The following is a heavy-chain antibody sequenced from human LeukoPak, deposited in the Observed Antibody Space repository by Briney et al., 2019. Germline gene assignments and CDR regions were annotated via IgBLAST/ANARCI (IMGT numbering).Heavy chain of an antibody. CDR3: AKIEDIVVVPAASYGMDV. J-gene: IGHJ6*02. V-gene: IGHV3-23*01. Sequence: PGGSLRLSCAASGFTFSSNAMTWVRQAPGKGLEWVSGISGNGGNTYYADSVKGRFTISRDNSKNTLYLQMNSLRAEDTAVYYCAKIEDIVVVPAASYGMDVWGQGTTVTVSS. D-gene: IGHD2-2*01. CDR2: ISGNGGNT. CDR1: GFTFSSNA.